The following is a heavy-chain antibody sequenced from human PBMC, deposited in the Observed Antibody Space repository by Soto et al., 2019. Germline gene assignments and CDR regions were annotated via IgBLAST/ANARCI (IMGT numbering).Heavy chain of an antibody. CDR2: IIPIFGTA. Sequence: ASVKVSCKASGCTFSSYAISWVRQAPGQGLEWMGGIIPIFGTANYAQKFQGRVTITADESTSTAYMELSSLRSEDTAVYYCAREHSSSWYVGWFDPWGQGTLVTVSS. CDR3: AREHSSSWYVGWFDP. J-gene: IGHJ5*02. D-gene: IGHD6-13*01. V-gene: IGHV1-69*13. CDR1: GCTFSSYA.